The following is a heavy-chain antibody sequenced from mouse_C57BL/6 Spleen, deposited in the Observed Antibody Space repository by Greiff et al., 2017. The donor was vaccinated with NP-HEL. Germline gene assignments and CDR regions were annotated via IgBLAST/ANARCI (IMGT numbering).Heavy chain of an antibody. CDR2: INPGSGGT. Sequence: VQLQQSGAELVRPGTSVKVSCKASGYAFTNYLIEWVKQRPGQGLEWIGVINPGSGGTNYNQKFKGKATLTVDTSSSTAYMQLSSLTSEDSAVYYCARGDYFYRWMDYWGQGTSVTVSS. V-gene: IGHV1-54*01. CDR1: GYAFTNYL. CDR3: ARGDYFYRWMDY. D-gene: IGHD1-1*01. J-gene: IGHJ4*01.